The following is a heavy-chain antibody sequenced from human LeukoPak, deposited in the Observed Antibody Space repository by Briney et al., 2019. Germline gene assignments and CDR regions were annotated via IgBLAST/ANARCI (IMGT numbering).Heavy chain of an antibody. Sequence: PGGSLRLSCAASGFTFSSYAMSWVRQAPGKGLEWVSAISCSGGSTYYADSVKGRFTISRDNSKNTLDLQMNSLRAEDTAVYYCAKDRSRYSSGWYGGDYWGQGTLVTVSS. V-gene: IGHV3-23*01. D-gene: IGHD6-19*01. CDR3: AKDRSRYSSGWYGGDY. CDR2: ISCSGGST. J-gene: IGHJ4*02. CDR1: GFTFSSYA.